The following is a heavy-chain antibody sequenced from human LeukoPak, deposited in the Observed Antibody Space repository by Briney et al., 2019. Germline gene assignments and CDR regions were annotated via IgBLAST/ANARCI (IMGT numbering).Heavy chain of an antibody. D-gene: IGHD1-20*01. CDR2: ISGSGGST. J-gene: IGHJ4*02. V-gene: IGHV3-23*01. CDR1: GLTFSSYV. CDR3: AKAGRYNWNYVDY. Sequence: PGGSLRLSCAASGLTFSSYVMNWVRQAPGEGLEWVAGISGSGGSTNYADSVKGRFTISRDNSKNTLYLQMNSLRAEDTAVYYCAKAGRYNWNYVDYWGQGTLVTVSS.